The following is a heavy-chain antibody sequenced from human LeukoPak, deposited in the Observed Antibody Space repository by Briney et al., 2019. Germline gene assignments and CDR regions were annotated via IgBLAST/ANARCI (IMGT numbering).Heavy chain of an antibody. CDR2: ISGSGGST. CDR1: GFIFSNYG. V-gene: IGHV3-23*01. Sequence: GGSLRLSCAASGFIFSNYGMSWVRQAPGKGLEWVSGISGSGGSTYYADSVKGRFTISRDNSKNTLYLQMSSLRAEDTAEYYCAKGRGDGYNWRFDYWGQGTLVTVSS. CDR3: AKGRGDGYNWRFDY. J-gene: IGHJ4*02. D-gene: IGHD5-24*01.